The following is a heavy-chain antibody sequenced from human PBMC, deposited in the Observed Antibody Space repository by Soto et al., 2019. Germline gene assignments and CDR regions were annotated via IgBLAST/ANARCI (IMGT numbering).Heavy chain of an antibody. Sequence: EVQLVESGGGLVQPGGSLRLSCAVSGFTFSDHYMDWVRQAPGKGLEGVGRSRNKANSYTTEYAASVKGRFTISRDDSENSLYLQMDSLKTEDTAVYFCIRPMTGTTRGFDYWGQGTLVTVSS. J-gene: IGHJ4*02. D-gene: IGHD1-1*01. CDR1: GFTFSDHY. CDR3: IRPMTGTTRGFDY. CDR2: SRNKANSYTT. V-gene: IGHV3-72*01.